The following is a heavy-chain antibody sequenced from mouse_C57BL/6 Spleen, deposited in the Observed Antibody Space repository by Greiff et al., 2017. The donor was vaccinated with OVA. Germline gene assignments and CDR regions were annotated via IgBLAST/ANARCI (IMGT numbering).Heavy chain of an antibody. CDR1: GYTFTSYW. Sequence: VQLQQPGAELVKPGASVKMSCKASGYTFTSYWITWVKQRPGQGLEWIGDIYPNNGGTSYNQKFKGKATLTVDKSSSTAYMELRSLTSEDSAVYYCARGRIYYGSTRAMDYWGQGTSVTVSS. CDR3: ARGRIYYGSTRAMDY. D-gene: IGHD2-2*01. CDR2: IYPNNGGT. J-gene: IGHJ4*01. V-gene: IGHV1-55*01.